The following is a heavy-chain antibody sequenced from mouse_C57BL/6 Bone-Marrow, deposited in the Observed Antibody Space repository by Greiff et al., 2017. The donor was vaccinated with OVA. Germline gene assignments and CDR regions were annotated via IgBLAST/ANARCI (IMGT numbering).Heavy chain of an antibody. J-gene: IGHJ1*03. Sequence: QVHVKQSGAELVKPGASVKMSCKASGYTFTCYWITWVKQRPGQGLEWIGDIYPGSGSTNYNEKFKSKATLTVDTSSSTAYMQLSSLTSEDSAVYYCARSGYYWYFDVWGTGTTVTVSS. CDR3: ARSGYYWYFDV. D-gene: IGHD2-2*01. CDR2: IYPGSGST. CDR1: GYTFTCYW. V-gene: IGHV1-55*01.